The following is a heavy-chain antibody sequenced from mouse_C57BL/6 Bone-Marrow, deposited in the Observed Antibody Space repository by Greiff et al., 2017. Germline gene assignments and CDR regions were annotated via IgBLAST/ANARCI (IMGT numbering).Heavy chain of an antibody. CDR1: GYTFTSYW. V-gene: IGHV1-50*01. J-gene: IGHJ3*01. Sequence: QVQLQQPGAELVKPGASVKLSCKASGYTFTSYWMQWVKQRPGQGLEWIGEIEPSDSYTNYNQKFKGKATLTVDTSSSTAYMQLSSLTSEDSAVYYCARIITTEGFAYWGQGTLVTVSA. CDR3: ARIITTEGFAY. CDR2: IEPSDSYT. D-gene: IGHD1-1*01.